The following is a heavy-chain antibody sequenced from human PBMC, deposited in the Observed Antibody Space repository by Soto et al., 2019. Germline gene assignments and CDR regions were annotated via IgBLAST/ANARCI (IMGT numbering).Heavy chain of an antibody. CDR1: GFTFSSYG. Sequence: GGSLRLSCAASGFTFSSYGMHWVRQAPGKGLEWVAVISYDGSNKYYADSVKGRFTISRDNSKNTLYLQMNSLRAEDTAVYYCAKDLHSADYYGSPMDVWGQGTTVTVS. J-gene: IGHJ6*02. D-gene: IGHD3-10*01. V-gene: IGHV3-30*18. CDR2: ISYDGSNK. CDR3: AKDLHSADYYGSPMDV.